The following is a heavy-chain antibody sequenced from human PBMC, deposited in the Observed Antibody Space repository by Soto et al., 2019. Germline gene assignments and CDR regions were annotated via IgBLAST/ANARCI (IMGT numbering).Heavy chain of an antibody. D-gene: IGHD1-26*01. V-gene: IGHV5-51*01. CDR1: EYSFTSYW. CDR3: ARPTDYGWDSDV. J-gene: IGHJ3*01. CDR2: LYPGDSET. Sequence: PGESLKISCKGSEYSFTSYWIAWVRQMPGKGLEWMGVLYPGDSETRYNPSFQGQVTISADKSINTAYLHWSSLKASDTAMYFCARPTDYGWDSDVWGQGTMVTVSS.